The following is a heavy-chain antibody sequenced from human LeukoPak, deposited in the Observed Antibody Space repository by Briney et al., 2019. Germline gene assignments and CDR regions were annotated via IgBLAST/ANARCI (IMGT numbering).Heavy chain of an antibody. CDR2: ISGSGGST. D-gene: IGHD4-17*01. CDR1: GFTFSSYA. Sequence: GGSLRLSCAASGFTFSSYAMSWVRQAPGKGLEWVSAISGSGGSTYYADSVKGRFTISRDNSKNTLYLQMSSLRAEDTAVYYCARDLSGYGDYIPYYFDYWGQGTLVTVSS. V-gene: IGHV3-23*01. CDR3: ARDLSGYGDYIPYYFDY. J-gene: IGHJ4*02.